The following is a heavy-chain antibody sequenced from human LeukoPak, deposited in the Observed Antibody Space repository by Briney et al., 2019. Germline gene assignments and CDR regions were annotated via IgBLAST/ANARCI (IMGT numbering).Heavy chain of an antibody. CDR1: GGSISSGDYY. CDR2: IYYSGST. Sequence: SETLPLTCTVSGGSISSGDYYWSWIRQPPGKGLEWIGYIYYSGSTYYNPSLKSRVTISVDTSKNQFSLKLSSVTAADTAVYYCARDLVGYHAFDIWGQGTMVTVSS. V-gene: IGHV4-30-4*01. J-gene: IGHJ3*02. D-gene: IGHD1-26*01. CDR3: ARDLVGYHAFDI.